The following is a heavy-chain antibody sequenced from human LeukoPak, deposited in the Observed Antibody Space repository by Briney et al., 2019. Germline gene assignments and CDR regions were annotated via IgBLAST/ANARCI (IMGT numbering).Heavy chain of an antibody. J-gene: IGHJ2*01. Sequence: SETLSLTCTVSGVSISSYYWSWLRQPAGKGLEWIGRIHTSGSTNYNPSLMSRVTMSVDTSNNQFSLKVSSVTAADTAVYYCARASRSHSDYWYFDLWGRGTLVTVSS. D-gene: IGHD3-10*01. V-gene: IGHV4-4*07. CDR2: IHTSGST. CDR3: ARASRSHSDYWYFDL. CDR1: GVSISSYY.